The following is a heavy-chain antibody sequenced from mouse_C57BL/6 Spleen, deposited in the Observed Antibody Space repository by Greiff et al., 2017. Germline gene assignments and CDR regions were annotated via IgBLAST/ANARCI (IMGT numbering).Heavy chain of an antibody. CDR3: ARYDYDVGRYFDV. CDR2: ISNGGGST. D-gene: IGHD2-4*01. Sequence: EVKLLESGGGLVQPGGSLKLSCAASGFTFSDYYMYWVRQTPEKRLEWVAYISNGGGSTYYPDTVKGRFTISRDNAKNTLYLQMSRLKSEDTAMYYCARYDYDVGRYFDVWGTGTTVTVSS. CDR1: GFTFSDYY. V-gene: IGHV5-12*01. J-gene: IGHJ1*03.